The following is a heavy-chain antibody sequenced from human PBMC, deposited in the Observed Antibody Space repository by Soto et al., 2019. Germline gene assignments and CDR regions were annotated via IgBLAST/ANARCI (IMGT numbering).Heavy chain of an antibody. D-gene: IGHD4-17*01. CDR2: ISAGGGST. CDR1: GFTFSTYA. V-gene: IGHV3-23*01. J-gene: IGHJ3*02. Sequence: PGGSLRLSCAASGFTFSTYAMSWVRQAPGKGLEWASAISAGGGSTHYADSVKGRFTISRDNFINTLYLQMNSLRTEDTAVYYCAHPRGYGVFDAYDIWGQGAMVTVSS. CDR3: AHPRGYGVFDAYDI.